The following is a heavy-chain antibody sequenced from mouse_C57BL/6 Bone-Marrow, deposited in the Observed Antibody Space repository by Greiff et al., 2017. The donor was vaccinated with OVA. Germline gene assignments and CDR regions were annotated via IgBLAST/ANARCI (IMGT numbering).Heavy chain of an antibody. J-gene: IGHJ2*01. CDR1: GFTFSDYY. CDR3: ARHLLGYFDY. V-gene: IGHV5-12*01. Sequence: EVQLVESGGGLVQPGGSLKLSCAASGFTFSDYYMYWVRQTPEKRLEWVAYISNGGGSTYYPDTVKGRFTISRDNAKNTLYLQMSRLKSEDTAMYYCARHLLGYFDYWGQGTTLTVSS. D-gene: IGHD3-1*01. CDR2: ISNGGGST.